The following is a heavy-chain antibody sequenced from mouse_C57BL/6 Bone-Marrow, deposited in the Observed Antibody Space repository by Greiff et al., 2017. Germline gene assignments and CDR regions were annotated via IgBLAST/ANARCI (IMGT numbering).Heavy chain of an antibody. V-gene: IGHV1-64*01. Sequence: QVQLQRPGAELVKPGASVKLSCKASGYTFTSYWMHWVKQRPGQGLEWIGMIHPNSGSTNYNEKFKSKATLTVDKSSSTAYMQLSSLTSEDSAVYYCARWYDYYYFDYWGQGTTLTVSS. CDR2: IHPNSGST. J-gene: IGHJ2*01. CDR3: ARWYDYYYFDY. CDR1: GYTFTSYW. D-gene: IGHD2-4*01.